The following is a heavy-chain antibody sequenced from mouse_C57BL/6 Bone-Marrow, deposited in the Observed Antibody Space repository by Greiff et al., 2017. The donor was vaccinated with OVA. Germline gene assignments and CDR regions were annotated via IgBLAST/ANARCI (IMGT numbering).Heavy chain of an antibody. J-gene: IGHJ4*01. CDR3: AILYYGSRENAMDY. Sequence: VQLQQPGAELVKPGASVKLSCKASGYTFTSYWMHWVTQRPGQGLEWVGMIHPNSGSTNYNEKFKSKATLTVDKSSSTAYMQLSSLTSEDSAVYYCAILYYGSRENAMDYWGQGTSVTVSS. V-gene: IGHV1-64*01. CDR1: GYTFTSYW. D-gene: IGHD1-1*01. CDR2: IHPNSGST.